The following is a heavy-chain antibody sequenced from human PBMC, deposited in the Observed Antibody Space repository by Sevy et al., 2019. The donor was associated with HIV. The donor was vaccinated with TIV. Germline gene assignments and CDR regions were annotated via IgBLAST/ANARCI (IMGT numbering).Heavy chain of an antibody. CDR3: ASESIAVAGIGYYFKY. J-gene: IGHJ4*02. Sequence: GGSLRLSCAASGFSLSGYGMHWVRQAPGKGLEWVAVIWYDGSNKAYADSVKGRFTISRDNSKNTLHLQMYSLRAEDTAVYYCASESIAVAGIGYYFKYWGQGTLVTVSS. V-gene: IGHV3-33*01. CDR1: GFSLSGYG. CDR2: IWYDGSNK. D-gene: IGHD6-19*01.